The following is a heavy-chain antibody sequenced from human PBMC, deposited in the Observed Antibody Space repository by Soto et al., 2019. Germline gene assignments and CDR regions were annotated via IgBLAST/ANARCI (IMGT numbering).Heavy chain of an antibody. Sequence: ASVKVSCKASGYTFTGCYMHWVRQAPGQGLEWMGWINPNSGGTNYAQKFQGRVTMPRDTSTSTAYMELSRLRSDDTAVYYCASRFTYYDSSGYLYWGQGTLVTVSS. J-gene: IGHJ4*02. CDR3: ASRFTYYDSSGYLY. CDR1: GYTFTGCY. CDR2: INPNSGGT. D-gene: IGHD3-22*01. V-gene: IGHV1-2*02.